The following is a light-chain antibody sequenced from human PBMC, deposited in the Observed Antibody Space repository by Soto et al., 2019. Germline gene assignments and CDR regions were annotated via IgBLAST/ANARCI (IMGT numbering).Light chain of an antibody. J-gene: IGLJ1*01. CDR2: AVS. CDR1: SNDVGGYNY. CDR3: SSYAGSNNLV. V-gene: IGLV2-8*01. Sequence: QSALTQPPSASGSPGQSVTISRTGTSNDVGGYNYVSWDQQHPDKAPKVLIYAVSKRPSGVPDRFSGSKSSNTASLTVSGLQADDQADYYCSSYAGSNNLVFGTGTKVTVL.